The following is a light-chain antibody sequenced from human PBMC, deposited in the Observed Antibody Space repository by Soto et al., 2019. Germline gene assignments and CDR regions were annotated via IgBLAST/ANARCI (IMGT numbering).Light chain of an antibody. CDR3: QQRSNWPWT. J-gene: IGKJ1*01. CDR2: EAS. CDR1: QSVSSY. Sequence: EIVLTQAPATLSLSPGERATLSCRASQSVSSYLAWYQQKPGQAPRLLIYEASNRATGIPARFSGSGSGTDFTLTISSLEPEDFAVYYCQQRSNWPWTFGQGTEVEIK. V-gene: IGKV3-11*01.